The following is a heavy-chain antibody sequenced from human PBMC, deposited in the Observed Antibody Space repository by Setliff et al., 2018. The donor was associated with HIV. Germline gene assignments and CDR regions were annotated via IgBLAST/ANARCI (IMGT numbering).Heavy chain of an antibody. J-gene: IGHJ3*02. CDR1: GGSFTSRSYY. CDR2: IFYSGLT. Sequence: SETLSLTCTVSGGSFTSRSYYWGWIRQPPGKGLEWIGSIFYSGLTYYNPSLNSRVTISVDTSKNQFSLNLTSVTAADTAVYYCARSKTFYDFWGGYYTHGAFKIWGLGTMVTVSS. CDR3: ARSKTFYDFWGGYYTHGAFKI. V-gene: IGHV4-39*01. D-gene: IGHD3-3*01.